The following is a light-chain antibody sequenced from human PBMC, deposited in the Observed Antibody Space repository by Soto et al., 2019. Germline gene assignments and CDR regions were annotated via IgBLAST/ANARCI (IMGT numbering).Light chain of an antibody. CDR1: SSDVGYYNY. CDR3: SSYTSSSTYV. V-gene: IGLV2-14*01. J-gene: IGLJ1*01. CDR2: DVN. Sequence: QSALTQPASVSGSPGQSIAISCTGTSSDVGYYNYVSWYQQHPGKAPNVMIYDVNNRPSGVPDRFSGSKSGKTASLTISGLQAEDEADYYCSSYTSSSTYVFGTGTKLTVL.